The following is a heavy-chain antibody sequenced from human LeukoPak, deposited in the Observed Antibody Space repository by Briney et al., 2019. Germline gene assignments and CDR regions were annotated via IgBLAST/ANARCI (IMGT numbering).Heavy chain of an antibody. CDR2: IRQDGSEK. CDR3: ARSTAGLDY. D-gene: IGHD1-1*01. CDR1: GFTFSNYW. J-gene: IGHJ4*02. Sequence: GGSLRLSCAASGFTFSNYWMSWVRQAPGKGLEWVANIRQDGSEKYYVDSMRGRFTISRDNAKNSLYLQMSSLRAEDPAVYYCARSTAGLDYWGQGTLVTVSS. V-gene: IGHV3-7*01.